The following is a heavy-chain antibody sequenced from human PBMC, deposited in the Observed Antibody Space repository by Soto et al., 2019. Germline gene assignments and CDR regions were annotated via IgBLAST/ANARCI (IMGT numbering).Heavy chain of an antibody. CDR3: ARAPGAMVANFFAY. J-gene: IGHJ4*02. V-gene: IGHV1-3*01. CDR2: INAGNGNT. D-gene: IGHD2-2*01. Sequence: VSSVKVSCKASGYTFTSYAIHWVRQAPGQRLEWMGWINAGNGNTKYSQNFQGRVTITRDTSARTAYMELRSLRSEDTAVYYCARAPGAMVANFFAYWGQGTKVTVSS. CDR1: GYTFTSYA.